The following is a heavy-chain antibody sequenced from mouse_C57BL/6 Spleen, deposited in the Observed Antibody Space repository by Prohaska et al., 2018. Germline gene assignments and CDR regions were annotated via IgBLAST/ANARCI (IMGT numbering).Heavy chain of an antibody. J-gene: IGHJ1*03. CDR3: AGDYDGYWYFDV. CDR2: ITHSGET. Sequence: QMQLQESGPGLVKPSQSLFLTCSITGFPITSGYYWIWIRQSPGKHLEWMGYITHSGETFYNPSLQSPISITRETSKNQFFLQLNSVNTEDTAMYYCAGDYDGYWYFDVWGTGTTVTVSS. V-gene: IGHV12-3*01. CDR1: GFPITSGYY. D-gene: IGHD2-3*01.